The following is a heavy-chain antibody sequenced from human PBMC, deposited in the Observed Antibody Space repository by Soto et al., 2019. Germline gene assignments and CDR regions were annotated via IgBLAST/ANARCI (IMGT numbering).Heavy chain of an antibody. J-gene: IGHJ4*02. V-gene: IGHV4-4*02. CDR3: ARSGKIIAARGFDY. Sequence: SETLSLTCVVSGGSISSDIWWSWVRQPPGKGLEWIGEIYYTGSANYNPSLRSRVTMSVDKSNNQFPLKLSSVTAADTAVYYSARSGKIIAARGFDYWGQGTLVTVSS. CDR2: IYYTGSA. D-gene: IGHD6-6*01. CDR1: GGSISSDIW.